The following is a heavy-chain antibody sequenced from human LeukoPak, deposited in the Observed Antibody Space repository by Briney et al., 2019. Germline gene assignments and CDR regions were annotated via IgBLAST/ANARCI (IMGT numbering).Heavy chain of an antibody. CDR2: VSAYNGNT. V-gene: IGHV1-18*01. J-gene: IGHJ4*02. Sequence: ASVKVSCKASGYTFTSYGISWVRQAPGQGLEWMGWVSAYNGNTNYAQKLQGRVTMTTDTSTSTAYMELRSLRSDDTAVYYCARVGSSSWYKYFDYWGQGTLVTVSS. CDR3: ARVGSSSWYKYFDY. CDR1: GYTFTSYG. D-gene: IGHD6-13*01.